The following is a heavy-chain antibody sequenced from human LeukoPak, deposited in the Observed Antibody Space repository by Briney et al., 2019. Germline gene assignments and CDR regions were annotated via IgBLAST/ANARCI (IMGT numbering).Heavy chain of an antibody. CDR1: GGSISGYY. CDR2: LYSDGTT. D-gene: IGHD3-22*01. J-gene: IGHJ4*02. V-gene: IGHV4-4*07. CDR3: ARGSSGSTKRYYCDY. Sequence: SETLSLTCTVSGGSISGYYWSWVRQPAAKGLEWIGRLYSDGTTYYNPSLKSRVTMSVDTSKNQFSLRLRSVTAADTAVYYCARGSSGSTKRYYCDYWGQGALVTVSS.